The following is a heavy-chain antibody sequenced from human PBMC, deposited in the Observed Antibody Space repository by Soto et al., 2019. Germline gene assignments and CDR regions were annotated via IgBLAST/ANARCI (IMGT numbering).Heavy chain of an antibody. CDR3: ARAPLTHDYSNYEGSPFDY. V-gene: IGHV4-31*03. D-gene: IGHD4-4*01. CDR1: GGSISSGGYY. J-gene: IGHJ4*02. Sequence: SETLSLTCTVSGGSISSGGYYWSWIRQHPGKGLEWIGYIYYSGSTYYNPSLKSRVTTSVDTSKNQFSLKLSSVTAADTAVYYCARAPLTHDYSNYEGSPFDYWGQGTLVTVSS. CDR2: IYYSGST.